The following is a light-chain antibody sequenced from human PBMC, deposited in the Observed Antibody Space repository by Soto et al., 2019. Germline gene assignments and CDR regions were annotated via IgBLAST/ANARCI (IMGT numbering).Light chain of an antibody. CDR1: QSVRSNY. J-gene: IGKJ1*01. V-gene: IGKV3-20*01. Sequence: EIVMTQSPATLSVSPGERATLSCRASQSVRSNYLAWYQQKPGQAPRLLIYGASTRATGIPDRFSGSGSGTDFTLTISRLEPEDFAVYYCQQYGSSPQAFGQGTKVDIK. CDR2: GAS. CDR3: QQYGSSPQA.